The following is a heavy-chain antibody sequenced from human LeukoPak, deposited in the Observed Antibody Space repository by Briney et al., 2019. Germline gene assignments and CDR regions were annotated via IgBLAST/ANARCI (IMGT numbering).Heavy chain of an antibody. Sequence: PSETLSLTCTVSGGSISSSYWSWIRQPPGKGLDWIGYIYYSGSTSYNPSLQSRVTISVDTSKNQFSLKLSSVTAADTAVYYCARARVIPASFDDWGQGALVTVSS. J-gene: IGHJ4*02. CDR3: ARARVIPASFDD. CDR2: IYYSGST. V-gene: IGHV4-59*01. CDR1: GGSISSSY. D-gene: IGHD3-16*02.